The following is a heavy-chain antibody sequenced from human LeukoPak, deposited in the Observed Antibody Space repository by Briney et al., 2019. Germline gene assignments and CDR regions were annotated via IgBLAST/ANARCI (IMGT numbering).Heavy chain of an antibody. CDR1: GYSSTNYG. CDR2: IHIYRGNT. D-gene: IGHD5-18*01. V-gene: IGHV1-18*01. Sequence: RASVKVSCKASGYSSTNYGISWVRQAPGQGLEWMGWIHIYRGNTNYAQKFQGRVTMTTDTSTSTAYMELRSLRSDDTAVYYCARHVDTSFDYWGQGTLVTVSS. CDR3: ARHVDTSFDY. J-gene: IGHJ4*02.